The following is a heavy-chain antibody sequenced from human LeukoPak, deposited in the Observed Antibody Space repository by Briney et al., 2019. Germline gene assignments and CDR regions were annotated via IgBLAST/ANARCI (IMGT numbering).Heavy chain of an antibody. CDR1: GGPFSSYS. CDR3: AGGTLNYFDY. Sequence: GSSVKVSCKASGGPFSSYSISWVRQAPGQGLEWMGRIIPIFGTTNYAQNFQGRVTITADKSTSTAYMELSSLRSEDTAVYYCAGGTLNYFDYWGQGTLVTVSS. J-gene: IGHJ4*02. CDR2: IIPIFGTT. V-gene: IGHV1-69*06.